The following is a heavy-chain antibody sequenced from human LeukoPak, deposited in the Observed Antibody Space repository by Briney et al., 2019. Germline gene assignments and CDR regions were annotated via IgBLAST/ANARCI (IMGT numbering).Heavy chain of an antibody. CDR3: ARYPCSGGSCYVNYYGIDV. J-gene: IGHJ6*02. Sequence: ASVKVSCKASGYTFTSYYMHWVRQAPGQGLEWMGIINPSGGSTSYAQKFQGRVTMTRDTSTSTVYMELSSLRSEDTAVYYCARYPCSGGSCYVNYYGIDVWGQGTTVTVSS. CDR2: INPSGGST. CDR1: GYTFTSYY. D-gene: IGHD2-15*01. V-gene: IGHV1-46*01.